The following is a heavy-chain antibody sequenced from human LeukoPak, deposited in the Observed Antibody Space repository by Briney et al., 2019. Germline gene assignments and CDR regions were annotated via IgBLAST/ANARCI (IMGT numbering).Heavy chain of an antibody. CDR3: ARDPGYSYGLETYYYYYMDV. CDR2: ISYDGSNK. V-gene: IGHV3-30*04. CDR1: GFTFSSYA. D-gene: IGHD5-18*01. J-gene: IGHJ6*03. Sequence: PGGSLRLPCAASGFTFSSYAMHWVRQAPGKGLEWVAVISYDGSNKYYADSVKGRFTISRDNSKNTLYLQMNSLRAEDAAVYYCARDPGYSYGLETYYYYYMDVWGKETTVTVSS.